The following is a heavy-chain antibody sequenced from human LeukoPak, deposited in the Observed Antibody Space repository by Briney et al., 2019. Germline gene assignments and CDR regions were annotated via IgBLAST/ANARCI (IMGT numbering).Heavy chain of an antibody. V-gene: IGHV1-18*01. CDR1: GYTFTTYG. CDR3: ARDHSSSCQLLDY. D-gene: IGHD6-13*01. Sequence: ASVKVSCKASGYTFTTYGVTWVRQAPRQGLEWMGWISAYNGDTNYAQKFQGRITTTTDTSTTTASMELRSLRSDDTAVYYCARDHSSSCQLLDYWGQGTLVTISS. J-gene: IGHJ4*02. CDR2: ISAYNGDT.